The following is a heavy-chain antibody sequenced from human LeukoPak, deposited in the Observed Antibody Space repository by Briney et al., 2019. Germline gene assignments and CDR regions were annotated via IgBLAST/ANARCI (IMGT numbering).Heavy chain of an antibody. CDR2: IYSGGST. D-gene: IGHD3-3*01. CDR1: GFTVSSNY. CDR3: ARRRFLEWPMDV. J-gene: IGHJ6*02. Sequence: PGRSLRLSCAASGFTVSSNYMSWVRQAPGKGLEWVSVIYSGGSTYYADSVKGRFTISRDNSKNTLYLQMNSLRAEDTAVYYCARRRFLEWPMDVWGQGTTVTVSS. V-gene: IGHV3-66*01.